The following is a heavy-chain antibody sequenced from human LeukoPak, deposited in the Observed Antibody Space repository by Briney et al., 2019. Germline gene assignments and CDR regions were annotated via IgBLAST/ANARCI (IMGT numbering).Heavy chain of an antibody. Sequence: ASVKVSCKASGGTFSSYAVSWVRQAPGQGLEWMGWISAYNGNTNYAQKLQGRVTMTTDTSTSTAYMELRSLRSDDTAVYYCARDGYCSGGSCYSGAGWFDPWGQGTLVTVSS. J-gene: IGHJ5*02. CDR3: ARDGYCSGGSCYSGAGWFDP. CDR1: GGTFSSYA. V-gene: IGHV1-18*01. D-gene: IGHD2-15*01. CDR2: ISAYNGNT.